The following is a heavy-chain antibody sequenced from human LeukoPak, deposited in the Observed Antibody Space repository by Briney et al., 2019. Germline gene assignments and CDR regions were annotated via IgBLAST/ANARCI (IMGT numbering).Heavy chain of an antibody. CDR1: GFTFSHYA. V-gene: IGHV3-23*01. Sequence: GGSLRLSCAASGFTFSHYAMSWVRQTPGKGLEWVSGITITGDSTYYLDSVRGRFTISRDDSRNTLYLQMTSLRAEDTAIYYCAIRDRSDWPIFDYWRQGTLVTVSS. J-gene: IGHJ4*02. CDR2: ITITGDST. D-gene: IGHD3-22*01. CDR3: AIRDRSDWPIFDY.